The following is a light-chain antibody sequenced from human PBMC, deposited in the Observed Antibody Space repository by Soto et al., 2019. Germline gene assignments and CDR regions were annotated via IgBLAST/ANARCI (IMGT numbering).Light chain of an antibody. J-gene: IGKJ3*01. CDR1: QIPTRW. V-gene: IGKV1-5*01. Sequence: DMLFTQSPSTLSSSLGDRITITCLSSQIPTRWLAWYQQRPGKPPTLLIYDASTFQSGVPPRFSGSGTGTDFTLTIPSLQPDAFATYYCQHYTSYPLTFGTGTKVD. CDR3: QHYTSYPLT. CDR2: DAS.